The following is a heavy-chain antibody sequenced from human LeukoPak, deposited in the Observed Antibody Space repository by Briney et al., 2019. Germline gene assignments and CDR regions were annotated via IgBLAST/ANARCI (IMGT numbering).Heavy chain of an antibody. CDR1: GGSISSSSYY. Sequence: SETLSLTCTVSGGSISSSSYYWGWIRQPPGKGLEWIGSIYYSGSTYYNPSLKSRVTISVDTSKNQFSLKLSSVTAADTAVYYCARGRFGVVIRYYYYYMDVWGKGPRSPSP. J-gene: IGHJ6*03. CDR3: ARGRFGVVIRYYYYYMDV. V-gene: IGHV4-39*01. D-gene: IGHD3-3*01. CDR2: IYYSGST.